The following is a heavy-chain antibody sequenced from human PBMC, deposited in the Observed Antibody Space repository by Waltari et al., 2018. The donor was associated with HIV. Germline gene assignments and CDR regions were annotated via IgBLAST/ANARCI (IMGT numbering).Heavy chain of an antibody. D-gene: IGHD3-16*01. CDR3: ARGVGYDYVWGSYADY. CDR1: NDDGPSFSEYYWSLRDSY. J-gene: IGHJ4*02. Sequence: QVQLHQWGAGLLKPSETLSLTCAVYNDDGPSFSEYYWSLRDSYWTWIRQSPGKGLEWIGEVDYSGSTNQNPSLRSRVSISVDTSKRQFSLRVSSVTDADTAVYYCARGVGYDYVWGSYADYWSQGTLVAVSS. V-gene: IGHV4-34*01. CDR2: VDYSGST.